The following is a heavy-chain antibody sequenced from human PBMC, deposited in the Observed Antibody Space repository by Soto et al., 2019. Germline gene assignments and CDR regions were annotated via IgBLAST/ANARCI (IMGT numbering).Heavy chain of an antibody. CDR1: GYTFTSYD. Sequence: VASVKVSGEASGYTFTSYDMHWVRQAPGQGLEWMGIINPSGGSTSYARKFQGRVTMTRDTSTSTVYMELSSLRSEDTAVYYCARDPTIFGVAGQYYYGMDVWGQGTTVTVSS. J-gene: IGHJ6*02. CDR2: INPSGGST. D-gene: IGHD3-3*01. CDR3: ARDPTIFGVAGQYYYGMDV. V-gene: IGHV1-46*01.